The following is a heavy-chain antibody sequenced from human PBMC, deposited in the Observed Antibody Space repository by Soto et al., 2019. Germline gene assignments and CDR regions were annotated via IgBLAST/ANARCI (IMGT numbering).Heavy chain of an antibody. V-gene: IGHV3-33*01. J-gene: IGHJ6*03. D-gene: IGHD5-18*01. Sequence: GGSLRLSCAASGFTFSSYGMHWVRQAPGKGLEWVAVIWYDGSNKYYADSVKGRFTISRDNSKNTLYLQMNSLRAEDTAVYYCARDGGGGYSYGKDYYYYYMDVWGKGTTVTVSS. CDR1: GFTFSSYG. CDR2: IWYDGSNK. CDR3: ARDGGGGYSYGKDYYYYYMDV.